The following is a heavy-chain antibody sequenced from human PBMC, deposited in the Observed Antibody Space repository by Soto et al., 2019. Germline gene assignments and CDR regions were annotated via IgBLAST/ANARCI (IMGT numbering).Heavy chain of an antibody. CDR1: GFSFSSYG. J-gene: IGHJ3*02. CDR3: AASITMIVVVINAFDI. D-gene: IGHD3-22*01. Sequence: XESLRLSCAASGFSFSSYGMHWVRQAPGKGLEWVAVISYDGSNKYYADSVKGRFTISRDNSKNTLYLQMNSLRAEDTAVYYCAASITMIVVVINAFDIWGQGTMVTVSS. V-gene: IGHV3-30*03. CDR2: ISYDGSNK.